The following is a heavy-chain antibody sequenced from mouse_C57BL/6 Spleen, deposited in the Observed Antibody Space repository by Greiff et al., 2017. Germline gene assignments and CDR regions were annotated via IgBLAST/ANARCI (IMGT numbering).Heavy chain of an antibody. D-gene: IGHD1-1*01. V-gene: IGHV5-4*01. CDR1: GFTFSSYA. CDR3: ARDLSPTTVVNYYAMDY. CDR2: ISDGGSYT. J-gene: IGHJ4*01. Sequence: EVMLVESGGGLVKPGGSLKLSCAASGFTFSSYAMSWVRQTPEKRLEWVATISDGGSYTYYPDNVKGRFTISRDNAKNNLYLQMSHLKSEDTAMYYCARDLSPTTVVNYYAMDYWGQGTSVTVSS.